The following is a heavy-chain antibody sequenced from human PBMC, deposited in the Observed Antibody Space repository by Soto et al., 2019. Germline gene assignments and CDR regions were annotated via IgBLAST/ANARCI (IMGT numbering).Heavy chain of an antibody. Sequence: ESGPTLVNHTHTLTLTCTFSGFSLSTSAVAVGWIRQPPGKALEWLALIYWDDDKRYSPTLNNRLTVTKDTSQNQVVLSMTNMDTVDTGTYFCAGLIHLYVVFDYWGRGILVAVSS. CDR3: AGLIHLYVVFDY. CDR1: GFSLSTSAVA. V-gene: IGHV2-5*02. D-gene: IGHD3-16*01. CDR2: IYWDDDK. J-gene: IGHJ4*02.